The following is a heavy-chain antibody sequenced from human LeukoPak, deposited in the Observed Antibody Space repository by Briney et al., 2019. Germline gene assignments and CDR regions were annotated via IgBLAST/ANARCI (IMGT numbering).Heavy chain of an antibody. V-gene: IGHV3-23*01. Sequence: GGTLRLSCAASGFTFSNSAMSWVRQAPGKGLEWVSAISGGGSSSYYADSVKGRFTISRDNSKNTLYLQMSSLRAEDTAVYYCAKDRGYSYGFDSWGQGTLVTVSS. J-gene: IGHJ4*02. CDR1: GFTFSNSA. CDR3: AKDRGYSYGFDS. D-gene: IGHD5-18*01. CDR2: ISGGGSSS.